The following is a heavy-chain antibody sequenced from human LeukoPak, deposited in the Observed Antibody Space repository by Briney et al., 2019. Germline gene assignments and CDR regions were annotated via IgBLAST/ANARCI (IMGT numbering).Heavy chain of an antibody. CDR3: ARVWGTTGYFDY. V-gene: IGHV1-46*01. CDR2: INPSGGST. D-gene: IGHD4-17*01. CDR1: GYTFTSYY. Sequence: ASVKVSCKASGYTFTSYYMHWVRQAPGQGLEWMGIINPSGGSTSYTQKFQGRVTMTRDTSTSTVYMELSSLRSEDTAVYYCARVWGTTGYFDYWGQGTLVTVSS. J-gene: IGHJ4*02.